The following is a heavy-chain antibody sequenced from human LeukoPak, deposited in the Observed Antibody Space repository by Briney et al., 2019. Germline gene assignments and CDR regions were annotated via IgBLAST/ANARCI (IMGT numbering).Heavy chain of an antibody. V-gene: IGHV4-4*09. D-gene: IGHD2-21*01. CDR2: IYTSGST. CDR1: GGSISSYC. Sequence: SETLSLTCTVSGGSISSYCWSWIRQPPGKGLEWIGYIYTSGSTNYNPSLKSRVTISVDTSKNQFSLKLSSVTAADTAVYYCARGDNSFDYWGQGTLVTVSS. J-gene: IGHJ4*02. CDR3: ARGDNSFDY.